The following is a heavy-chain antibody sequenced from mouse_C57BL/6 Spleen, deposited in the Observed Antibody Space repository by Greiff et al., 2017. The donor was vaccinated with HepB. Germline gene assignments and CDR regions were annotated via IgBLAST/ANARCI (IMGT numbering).Heavy chain of an antibody. CDR1: GFSLTSYG. V-gene: IGHV2-2*01. CDR2: IWSGGST. CDR3: ASPSLYDYDQFAY. Sequence: QVQLKESGPGLVQPSQSLSITCTVSGFSLTSYGVHWVRQSPGKGLEWLGVIWSGGSTDYNAAFISRLSISKDNSKSQVFFKMNSLQADDTAIYYCASPSLYDYDQFAYWGQGTLVTVSA. J-gene: IGHJ3*01. D-gene: IGHD2-4*01.